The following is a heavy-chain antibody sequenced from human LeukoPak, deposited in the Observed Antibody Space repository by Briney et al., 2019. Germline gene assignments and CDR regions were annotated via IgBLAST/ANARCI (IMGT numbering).Heavy chain of an antibody. CDR3: ASQYSGYIYGDY. Sequence: GGSLRLSCAASGFTFSSYAMHWVRQAPGKGLEWVAVISYDGSNEYYADSVKGRFTISRDNSKNTLYLQMNSLRTEDTAVYYCASQYSGYIYGDYWGQGTLVTVSS. CDR2: ISYDGSNE. J-gene: IGHJ4*02. D-gene: IGHD5-12*01. V-gene: IGHV3-30-3*01. CDR1: GFTFSSYA.